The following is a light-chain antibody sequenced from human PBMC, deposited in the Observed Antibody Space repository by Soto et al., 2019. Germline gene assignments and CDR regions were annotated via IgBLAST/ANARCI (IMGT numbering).Light chain of an antibody. CDR3: SSYTSSSTLYV. CDR2: DVS. V-gene: IGLV2-14*01. J-gene: IGLJ1*01. Sequence: QSVLTQPASVSGSPGQSITISCTGTSSDVGGYNYVSWYQQHPGKAPKLMIYDVSNRPSGVSNRFSGSKSGNTASLTFSGLQAEDEADYYCSSYTSSSTLYVCGTGTKVTVL. CDR1: SSDVGGYNY.